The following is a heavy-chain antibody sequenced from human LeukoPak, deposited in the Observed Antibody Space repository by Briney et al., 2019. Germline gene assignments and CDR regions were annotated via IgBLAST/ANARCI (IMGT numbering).Heavy chain of an antibody. Sequence: AGGSLRLSCAASGFTFSSYAMNWARQAPGKGLEWVSAITGSGGTTYYADSVKGRFTISRDNAQNSLYLQMNGLRVEDTAVYYCTRRLDDWGQGTLVTVSS. V-gene: IGHV3-23*01. J-gene: IGHJ4*02. D-gene: IGHD3-16*01. CDR2: ITGSGGTT. CDR1: GFTFSSYA. CDR3: TRRLDD.